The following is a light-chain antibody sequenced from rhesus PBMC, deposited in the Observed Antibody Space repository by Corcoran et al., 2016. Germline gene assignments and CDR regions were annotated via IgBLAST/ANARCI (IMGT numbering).Light chain of an antibody. CDR3: QQHDTSPRT. V-gene: IGKV1-69*01. J-gene: IGKJ1*01. Sequence: DIQMTQSPSSLSVSVGDRVTITCRVSQGISNWLAWYQQKPGKAPKLLVYRASNLETGVPSMLSGGGSGTDFTLTISSQQPEDIATYLCQQHDTSPRTFGQGTKVEIK. CDR1: QGISNW. CDR2: RAS.